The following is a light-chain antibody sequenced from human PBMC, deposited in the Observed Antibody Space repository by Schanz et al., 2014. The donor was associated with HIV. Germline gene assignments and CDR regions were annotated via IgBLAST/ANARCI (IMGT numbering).Light chain of an antibody. CDR2: GAS. J-gene: IGKJ1*01. CDR1: QSVSSSY. V-gene: IGKV3-20*01. Sequence: EIVMTQSPATLSVSPGERATLSCRASQSVSSSYLAWYQQKPGQAPRLLIYGASSRATGIPDRFSGSESEADFTLTISRLEPEDFAVYYCQHYGSSLGTFGQGTKVEIK. CDR3: QHYGSSLGT.